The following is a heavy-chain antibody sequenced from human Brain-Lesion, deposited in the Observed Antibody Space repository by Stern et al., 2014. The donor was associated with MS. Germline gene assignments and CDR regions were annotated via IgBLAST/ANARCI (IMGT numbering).Heavy chain of an antibody. Sequence: VQLVESGPGLVKPSETLSLTCTVSGGSISSSTYYWAWIRQPPGKGLEWIGNIYYSGFTYYNPSLKSRVTISVDMSKNQFSLTLSSVTAADTAIYYCARHDSVPRPSQLYSARDRGPGYFDYWGQGTLVTVSS. CDR3: ARHDSVPRPSQLYSARDRGPGYFDY. CDR2: IYYSGFT. V-gene: IGHV4-39*01. D-gene: IGHD1-26*01. J-gene: IGHJ4*02. CDR1: GGSISSSTYY.